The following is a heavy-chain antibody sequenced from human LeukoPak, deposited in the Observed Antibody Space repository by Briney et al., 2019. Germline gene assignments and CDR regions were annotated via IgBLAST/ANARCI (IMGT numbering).Heavy chain of an antibody. CDR3: ARHQQLVNFDY. D-gene: IGHD6-13*01. CDR2: INHSGST. CDR1: GGSFSGYH. Sequence: SETLSLTCAVYGGSFSGYHWSWIRQPPGKGLEWIGEINHSGSTNYNPSLKSRVTISVDTSKNQFSLKLSSVTAADTAVYYCARHQQLVNFDYWGQGTLVTVSS. J-gene: IGHJ4*02. V-gene: IGHV4-34*01.